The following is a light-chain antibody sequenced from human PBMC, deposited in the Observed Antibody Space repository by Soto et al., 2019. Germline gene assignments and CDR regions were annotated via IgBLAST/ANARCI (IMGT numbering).Light chain of an antibody. J-gene: IGLJ2*01. V-gene: IGLV1-47*01. Sequence: QAVVTQPPSASGTPGQRVTISCSGSSSNIGSHYVHWYQQVPGTAPKLLIHRNNQRPLGVPDRFSGSKSGTSASLAISGLRSEDEADYYCATWDDSLSGHVIFGGGTKLTVL. CDR2: RNN. CDR3: ATWDDSLSGHVI. CDR1: SSNIGSHY.